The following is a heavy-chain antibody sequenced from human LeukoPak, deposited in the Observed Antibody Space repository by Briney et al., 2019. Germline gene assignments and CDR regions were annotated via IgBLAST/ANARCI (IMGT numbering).Heavy chain of an antibody. CDR2: INSGGGT. Sequence: GRSLRLSCAASGFTFSIYGMTWVRQAPGKGLEWVSTINSGGGTYYADSVKGRFTISRDNSKNTLDLQMNSLRAEDTAVYYCAKDHGDWGQGTLVTVSS. V-gene: IGHV3-23*01. D-gene: IGHD3-3*01. CDR3: AKDHGD. J-gene: IGHJ4*02. CDR1: GFTFSIYG.